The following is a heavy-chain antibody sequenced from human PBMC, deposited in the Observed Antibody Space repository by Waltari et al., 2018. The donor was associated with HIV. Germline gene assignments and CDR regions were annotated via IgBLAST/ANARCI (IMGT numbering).Heavy chain of an antibody. D-gene: IGHD3-22*01. CDR1: NSSTSAKH. J-gene: IGHJ5*02. V-gene: IGHV3-53*01. Sequence: EVLLAESGGGLIQPGGSLGLSCTASNSSTSAKHVTCFRQAPGGSLEWVAVVYPDDTTHYADSVSGRCTISRAKSKTKVFLRMNSLFVDDTAAYCCATGVRYYGPWGQGTRVTVSS. CDR2: VYPDDTT. CDR3: ATGVRYYGP.